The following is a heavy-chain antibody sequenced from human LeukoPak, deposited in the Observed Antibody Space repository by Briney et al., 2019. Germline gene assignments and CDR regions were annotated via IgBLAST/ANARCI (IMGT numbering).Heavy chain of an antibody. J-gene: IGHJ4*02. V-gene: IGHV3-7*01. CDR2: IKPDEGEK. Sequence: GGSLRLSCAASGFTFSNYWMSWVRQAPGKGLEWVANIKPDEGEKYYVDSVKGRFTISRDNAKNSLYLQMNSLRAEDTAVYYCAREPGAYYYDSGGFHWGQGTLVTVSS. CDR1: GFTFSNYW. CDR3: AREPGAYYYDSGGFH. D-gene: IGHD3-22*01.